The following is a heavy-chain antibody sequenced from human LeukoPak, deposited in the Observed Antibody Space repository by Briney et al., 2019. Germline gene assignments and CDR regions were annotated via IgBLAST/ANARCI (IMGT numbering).Heavy chain of an antibody. J-gene: IGHJ4*02. Sequence: GGSLRLSCAASGFTFSSYSMNWVRQAPGKGLEWVSSISSSSSYIYYADSVKGRFTISRDNAKNSLYLQMNSLRAEDTAVYYCARSFLSIAAAAADYWGQGTLVTVSS. V-gene: IGHV3-21*01. CDR1: GFTFSSYS. CDR3: ARSFLSIAAAAADY. CDR2: ISSSSSYI. D-gene: IGHD6-13*01.